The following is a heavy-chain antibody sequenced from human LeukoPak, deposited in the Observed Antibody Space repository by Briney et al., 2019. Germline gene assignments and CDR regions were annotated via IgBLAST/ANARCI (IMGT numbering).Heavy chain of an antibody. Sequence: SETLSLTCTVSGYSISSGYYWGWIRQPPGKGLEWIGSIYHSGGTYYNPSLKSRVTISVDTSKNQFSLKLSSVTAADTAVYYCTRAEGARGYFDYWGQGTPVTVSS. CDR3: TRAEGARGYFDY. D-gene: IGHD1-26*01. CDR1: GYSISSGYY. V-gene: IGHV4-38-2*02. J-gene: IGHJ4*02. CDR2: IYHSGGT.